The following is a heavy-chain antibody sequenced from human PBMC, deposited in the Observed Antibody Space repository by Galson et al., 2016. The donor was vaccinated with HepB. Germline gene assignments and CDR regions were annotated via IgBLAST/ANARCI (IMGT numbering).Heavy chain of an antibody. V-gene: IGHV3-48*01. J-gene: IGHJ6*04. D-gene: IGHD3-16*01. CDR1: GFSFSGYS. CDR3: ASFGDWDYYEMDV. CDR2: ITSSSGSI. Sequence: SLRLSCAASGFSFSGYSMNWVRQAPGKGLEWLSHITSSSGSIYYADSVKGRFTISRDNAKNSLFLQMNGLRAEDTAVYYCASFGDWDYYEMDVWGKGTTVIVSS.